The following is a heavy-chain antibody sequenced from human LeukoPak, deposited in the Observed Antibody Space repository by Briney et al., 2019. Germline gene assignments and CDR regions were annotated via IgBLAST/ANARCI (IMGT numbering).Heavy chain of an antibody. V-gene: IGHV4-31*03. CDR2: IYYSGST. CDR3: ARGRRTGPPYYYYMDV. D-gene: IGHD3/OR15-3a*01. CDR1: GGSISSGGYY. Sequence: SQTLSLTCTVSGGSISSGGYYWSWIRQHPGKGLEWIGYIYYSGSTYYNPSLKSRVTISVDTSKNQFSLKLSSVTAADTAVYYCARGRRTGPPYYYYMDVWGKGTTVTVSS. J-gene: IGHJ6*03.